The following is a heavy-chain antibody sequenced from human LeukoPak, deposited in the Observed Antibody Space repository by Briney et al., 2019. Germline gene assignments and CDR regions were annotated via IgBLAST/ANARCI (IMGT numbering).Heavy chain of an antibody. Sequence: PSETLSLTCAVYGGSFSGYYWSWIRQPPGKGLEWIGEINHSGSTNYNPSLKSRVTISVDTSKNQFSLKLSSVTAADTAVYYCARGERITMIVVVKYAFDIWGQGTMVTVSS. CDR1: GGSFSGYY. J-gene: IGHJ3*02. V-gene: IGHV4-34*01. D-gene: IGHD3-22*01. CDR2: INHSGST. CDR3: ARGERITMIVVVKYAFDI.